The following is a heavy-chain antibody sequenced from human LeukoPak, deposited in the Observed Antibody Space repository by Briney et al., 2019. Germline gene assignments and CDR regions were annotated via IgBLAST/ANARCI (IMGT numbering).Heavy chain of an antibody. V-gene: IGHV3-7*03. CDR3: ARGPAYGDRTDYLDY. Sequence: GGSLRLSCAASGFTFSSHWMNWVRQAPGQGLERVANIKQGGGERNYVDSVKGRFTISRDDAKNSLYLQMNSLRAEDTAIYYCARGPAYGDRTDYLDYWGQGTLVTVSS. J-gene: IGHJ4*02. CDR1: GFTFSSHW. CDR2: IKQGGGER. D-gene: IGHD4-17*01.